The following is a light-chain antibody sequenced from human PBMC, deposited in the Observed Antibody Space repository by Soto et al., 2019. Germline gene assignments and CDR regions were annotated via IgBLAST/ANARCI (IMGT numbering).Light chain of an antibody. J-gene: IGLJ2*01. CDR3: CSYAGSYTWV. V-gene: IGLV2-11*01. CDR1: SSDVGAYDY. CDR2: DVT. Sequence: QSALXQPRSVSEXPGQSVTISCTGTSSDVGAYDYVSWYQQHPGKAPQLMIYDVTKRPSGVPHRFSGSRSGNTASLTISGLQAEDEADYYCCSYAGSYTWVFGGGTKVTVL.